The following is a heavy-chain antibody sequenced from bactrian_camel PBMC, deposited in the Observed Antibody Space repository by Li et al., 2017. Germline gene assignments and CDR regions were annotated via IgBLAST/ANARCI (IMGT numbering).Heavy chain of an antibody. J-gene: IGHJ6*01. V-gene: IGHV3S26*01. CDR1: GDTRSSYC. Sequence: HVQLVESGGGPVQAGGSLRLSCVASGDTRSSYCMAWFRQAPGKEREGVAAAGDDDVTSYTDSVKGRFTISKVNAKTPLYLQMDSLEPEDTGTYYCTYAPGQGSGGTCYWEFGRRGQGTQVTVS. D-gene: IGHD7*01. CDR3: TYAPGQGSGGTCYWEFGR. CDR2: AGDDDVT.